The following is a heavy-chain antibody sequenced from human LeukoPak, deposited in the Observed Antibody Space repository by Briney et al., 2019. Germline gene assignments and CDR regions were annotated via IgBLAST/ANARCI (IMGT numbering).Heavy chain of an antibody. Sequence: SETLSLTCAVYGGSFSGYYWSWIRQPPGKGLEWIGEINHSGSTNYNPSLKSRVTISVDTSKNQFSLKLSSVTAADTAVYYCARPPRGAGSWAYYYYYMDVWGKGTTVTISS. CDR3: ARPPRGAGSWAYYYYYMDV. CDR1: GGSFSGYY. D-gene: IGHD6-13*01. CDR2: INHSGST. V-gene: IGHV4-34*01. J-gene: IGHJ6*03.